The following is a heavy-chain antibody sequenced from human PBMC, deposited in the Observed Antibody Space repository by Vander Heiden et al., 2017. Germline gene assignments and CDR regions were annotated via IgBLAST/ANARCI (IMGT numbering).Heavy chain of an antibody. CDR3: ARDRGYYGSGSYYSHRGTDPYYFDY. CDR2: IYYSGST. V-gene: IGHV4-61*01. D-gene: IGHD3-10*01. CDR1: GGSVSSGCYY. J-gene: IGHJ4*02. Sequence: QVQLQESGPGLVKPSETLSLTCTVSGGSVSSGCYYWSWIRPPPGKGLEWIGYIYYSGSTNYNPSLKRRVTISVDTSKNQFSLKLSSVTAADTAVYYCARDRGYYGSGSYYSHRGTDPYYFDYWGQGTLVTVSS.